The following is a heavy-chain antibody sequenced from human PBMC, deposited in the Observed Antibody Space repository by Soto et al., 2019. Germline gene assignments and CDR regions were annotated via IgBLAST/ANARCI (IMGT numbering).Heavy chain of an antibody. V-gene: IGHV1-2*02. Sequence: QVQLVQSGADVKTPGASVRVSCKASGYTFTGYYVHWVREAPGQGLEWMGWINPETGSTSYAQKFQGRITLFRDTSINTADRELSRLRFDAAAVYFCARERYQVISDGMDVWGQGTTVTVSS. D-gene: IGHD2-2*01. CDR3: ARERYQVISDGMDV. CDR1: GYTFTGYY. J-gene: IGHJ6*02. CDR2: INPETGST.